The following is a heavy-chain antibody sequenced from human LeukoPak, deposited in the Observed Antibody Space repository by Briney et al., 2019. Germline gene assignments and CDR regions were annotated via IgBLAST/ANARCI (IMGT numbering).Heavy chain of an antibody. CDR1: GGSISSYY. V-gene: IGHV4-59*08. CDR3: ARAYCIGGSCYRYYFDY. J-gene: IGHJ4*02. Sequence: PSETLSLTCTVSGGSISSYYWSWIRQPPGKGLEWIGYIYYSGSTDYNASLKSRVTISVDTSKNQLSLTLSSVTAADTAVYYCARAYCIGGSCYRYYFDYWGQGTLVTVSS. CDR2: IYYSGST. D-gene: IGHD2-15*01.